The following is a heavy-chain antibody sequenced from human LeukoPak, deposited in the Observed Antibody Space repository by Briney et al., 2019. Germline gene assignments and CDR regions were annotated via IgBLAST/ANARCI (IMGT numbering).Heavy chain of an antibody. CDR1: GYSFTNYW. V-gene: IGHV5-51*01. CDR3: ARRGYYDSSGYYNFDY. Sequence: GESLKISXKGSGYSFTNYWIAWVRQMPGKGLEWMGIIYPGDSDTIYSPSFQGQVTISADKSISTAYLQWSSLKASDTAMYYCARRGYYDSSGYYNFDYWGQGTLVTVSS. CDR2: IYPGDSDT. J-gene: IGHJ4*02. D-gene: IGHD3-22*01.